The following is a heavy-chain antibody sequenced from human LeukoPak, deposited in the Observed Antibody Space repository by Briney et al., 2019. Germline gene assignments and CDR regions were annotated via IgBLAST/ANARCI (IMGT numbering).Heavy chain of an antibody. Sequence: SEKVSCKASGYTFTGYYMHWVRQAPGQGLEWMGGIIPIFGTANYAQKFQGRVTITADESTSTAYMELSSLRSEDTAVYYCARGGDFWSGPFAFDYWGQGTLVTVSS. CDR2: IIPIFGTA. CDR1: GYTFTGYY. J-gene: IGHJ4*02. CDR3: ARGGDFWSGPFAFDY. V-gene: IGHV1-69*13. D-gene: IGHD3-3*01.